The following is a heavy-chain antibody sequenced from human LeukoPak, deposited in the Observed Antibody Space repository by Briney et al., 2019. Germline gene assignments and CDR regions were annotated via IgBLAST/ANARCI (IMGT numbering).Heavy chain of an antibody. J-gene: IGHJ6*02. Sequence: GGSLRLSCAASGFTFSDYYMSWIRQAPGKGLEWVSYISSSGSTIYYADSVKGRFTVSRDNAKNSLYLQMNSLRAEDTAVYYCAREYYYGSGYGMDVWGQGTTVTVSS. CDR3: AREYYYGSGYGMDV. CDR2: ISSSGSTI. CDR1: GFTFSDYY. V-gene: IGHV3-11*01. D-gene: IGHD3-10*01.